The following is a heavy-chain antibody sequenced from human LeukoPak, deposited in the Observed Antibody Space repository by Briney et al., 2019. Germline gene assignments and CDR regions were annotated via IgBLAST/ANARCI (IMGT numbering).Heavy chain of an antibody. CDR3: ARARRPYSNGWDFFDY. D-gene: IGHD6-19*01. CDR1: GYSISSGYF. J-gene: IGHJ4*02. V-gene: IGHV4-38-2*02. Sequence: SETLSLTCTVSGYSISSGYFWGWIRQPPGKGLEWIGSIYHSGSTYFNPSLKSRVTISVDTSKNQFSLKLSSVTAADTAVYFCARARRPYSNGWDFFDYWGQGTLVTVSS. CDR2: IYHSGST.